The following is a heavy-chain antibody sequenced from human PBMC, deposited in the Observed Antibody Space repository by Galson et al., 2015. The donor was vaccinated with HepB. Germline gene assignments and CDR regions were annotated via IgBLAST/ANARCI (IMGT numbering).Heavy chain of an antibody. CDR3: TSVVTEAYDAFDV. V-gene: IGHV3-30*03. CDR2: ISFDGSYK. Sequence: SLRLSCAVSGFTFSDHGMHWVRQAPGKGLEWVAVISFDGSYKFYADSAKGRFTISRDDSKNTLYLQMNSLRREDTAAYFCTSVVTEAYDAFDVWGQGTVITVSS. CDR1: GFTFSDHG. D-gene: IGHD2-21*02. J-gene: IGHJ3*01.